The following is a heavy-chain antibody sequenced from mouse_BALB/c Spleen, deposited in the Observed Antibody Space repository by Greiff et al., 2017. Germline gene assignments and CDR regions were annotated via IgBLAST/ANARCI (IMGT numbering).Heavy chain of an antibody. D-gene: IGHD2-3*01. V-gene: IGHV5-6*01. CDR1: GFTFSSYG. Sequence: DVHLVESGGDLVKPGGSLKLSCAASGFTFSSYGMSWVRQTPDKRLEWVATISSGGSYTYYPDSVKGRFTISRDNAKNTLYLQMSSLKSEDTAMYYCARHGGLLRYFDVWGAGTTVTVSS. CDR3: ARHGGLLRYFDV. CDR2: ISSGGSYT. J-gene: IGHJ1*01.